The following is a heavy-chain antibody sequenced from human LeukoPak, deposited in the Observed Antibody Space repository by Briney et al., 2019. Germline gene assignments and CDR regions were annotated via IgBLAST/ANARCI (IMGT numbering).Heavy chain of an antibody. V-gene: IGHV3-74*01. CDR3: ARLASTVTSPLDY. CDR2: ISTDGSQT. Sequence: GGSLRLSCEASGFTFSNYWMHWVRQAPGKGLMWVSQISTDGSQTFYADSVKGRFTISRDSSRNTLYLQMNSLRTEDTAEYYCARLASTVTSPLDYWGQGTLVTVSS. CDR1: GFTFSNYW. J-gene: IGHJ4*02. D-gene: IGHD4-11*01.